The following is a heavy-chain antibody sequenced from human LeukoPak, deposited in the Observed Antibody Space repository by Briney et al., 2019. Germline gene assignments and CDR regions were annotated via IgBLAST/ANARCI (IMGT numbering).Heavy chain of an antibody. Sequence: PGGSLRLSCAASGFTLRSYDMSWVRQAPGKGLELVAATSGSGVNSYYADSVRGRFTISRDSSQNTLYLQMDSLRDEDTSLYYCAKEYSGYDFDYWGQGTLVTASS. CDR1: GFTLRSYD. V-gene: IGHV3-23*01. J-gene: IGHJ4*02. CDR3: AKEYSGYDFDY. CDR2: TSGSGVNS. D-gene: IGHD5-12*01.